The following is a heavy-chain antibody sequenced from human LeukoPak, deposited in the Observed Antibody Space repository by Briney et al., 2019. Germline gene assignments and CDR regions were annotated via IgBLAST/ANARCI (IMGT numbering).Heavy chain of an antibody. Sequence: GGSLRLSCTASGLTFGDYAMSWVRQAPGKGLEWVGFIRSKAYGGTTEYAASVKGRFTISRDDSKSIAYLQMNSLKTEDTAVYYCTRGDYYDSSGYYFYWGQGTLVTVSS. CDR3: TRGDYYDSSGYYFY. V-gene: IGHV3-49*04. J-gene: IGHJ4*02. CDR1: GLTFGDYA. CDR2: IRSKAYGGTT. D-gene: IGHD3-22*01.